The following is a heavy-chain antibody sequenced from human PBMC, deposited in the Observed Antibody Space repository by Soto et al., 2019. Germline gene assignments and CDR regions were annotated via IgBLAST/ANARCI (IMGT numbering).Heavy chain of an antibody. CDR2: VYNSGST. D-gene: IGHD6-13*01. V-gene: IGHV4-59*01. J-gene: IGHJ4*02. CDR1: GGSISSNY. Sequence: SETLSLTCTVSGGSISSNYWTWVRQPPGNGLEWMGYVYNSGSTNYNPSLKSRVTISEDTSKSQFSLKVNSMTAADTAVYYCARYRREAVAGYTLDNWGQGILVTV. CDR3: ARYRREAVAGYTLDN.